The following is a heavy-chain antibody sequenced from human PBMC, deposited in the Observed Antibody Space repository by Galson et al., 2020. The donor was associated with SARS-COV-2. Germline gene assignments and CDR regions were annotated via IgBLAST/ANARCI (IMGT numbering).Heavy chain of an antibody. D-gene: IGHD1-20*01. J-gene: IGHJ6*02. CDR3: ARHWGFHGGLTGTTGYYYYGMDV. CDR2: IYYSGST. V-gene: IGHV4-59*08. CDR1: GGSISSYY. Sequence: SETLSLTCTVSGGSISSYYWSWIRQPPGKGLEWIGYIYYSGSTNYNPSLKSRVTISVDTSKNQFSLKLSSVTAADTAVYYCARHWGFHGGLTGTTGYYYYGMDVWGQGTTVTVSS.